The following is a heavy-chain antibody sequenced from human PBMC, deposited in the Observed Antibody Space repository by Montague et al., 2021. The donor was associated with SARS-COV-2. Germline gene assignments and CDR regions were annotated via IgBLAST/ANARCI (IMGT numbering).Heavy chain of an antibody. CDR1: GFTFSSYA. J-gene: IGHJ4*02. Sequence: SLRLSCAASGFTFSSYAMSWVRQAPGKGLEWVSAIRGSGGSTYYADPVKGRFTISRDNSKNTLYLQMHSLRAEDTAVYYCAKGEVPYDCGDYFDYWGQGTLVTVSS. CDR2: IRGSGGST. CDR3: AKGEVPYDCGDYFDY. D-gene: IGHD4-17*01. V-gene: IGHV3-23*01.